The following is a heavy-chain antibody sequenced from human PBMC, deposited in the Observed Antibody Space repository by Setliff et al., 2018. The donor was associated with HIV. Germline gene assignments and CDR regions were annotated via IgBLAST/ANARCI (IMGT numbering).Heavy chain of an antibody. D-gene: IGHD6-19*01. J-gene: IGHJ5*02. CDR2: IYCSGNT. CDR1: GGSISSYY. V-gene: IGHV4-59*01. CDR3: ATVLMGYTSGWYMFDP. Sequence: SETLSLTCTVSGGSISSYYWSWIRQPPGKGLEWIGYIYCSGNTNYNPSLKSRVTIAVDTSKNQLSLRLNSVTAADTAVYYCATVLMGYTSGWYMFDPWGQGTLVTVSS.